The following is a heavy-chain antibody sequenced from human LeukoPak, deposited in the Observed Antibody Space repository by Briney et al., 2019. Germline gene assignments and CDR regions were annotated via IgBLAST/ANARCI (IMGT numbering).Heavy chain of an antibody. CDR2: INPSGGST. CDR1: GYTFASYY. V-gene: IGHV1-46*01. Sequence: VASVKVSCKASGYTFASYYMHWVRQAPGHGLEWMGIINPSGGSTSYAQKFQGRVTMTRDTSTSTAYMELSGLRSEDTAVYYCAREGWDSGSLNDQTNFDYWGQGTLVTVSS. J-gene: IGHJ4*02. CDR3: AREGWDSGSLNDQTNFDY. D-gene: IGHD1-26*01.